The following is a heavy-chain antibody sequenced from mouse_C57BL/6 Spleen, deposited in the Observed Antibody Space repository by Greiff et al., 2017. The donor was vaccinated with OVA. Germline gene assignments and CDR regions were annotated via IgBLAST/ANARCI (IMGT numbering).Heavy chain of an antibody. Sequence: VQVVESGPGLVQPSQSLSITCTVSGFSLTSYGVHWVRQSPGKGLEWLGVIWSGGSTDYNAAFISRLSISKDNSKSQVFFKMNSLQADDTAIYYCARMDLWYSDVWGTGTTVTVSS. CDR3: ARMDLWYSDV. CDR2: IWSGGST. V-gene: IGHV2-2*01. CDR1: GFSLTSYG. J-gene: IGHJ1*03.